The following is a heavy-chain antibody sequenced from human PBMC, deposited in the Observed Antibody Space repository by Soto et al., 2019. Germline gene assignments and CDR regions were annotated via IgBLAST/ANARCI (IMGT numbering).Heavy chain of an antibody. CDR1: GGSISSYY. CDR2: IYYSGST. D-gene: IGHD6-13*01. J-gene: IGHJ4*02. CDR3: ARGRGSIAAAGPFDY. Sequence: PSETLSLTCTVSGGSISSYYWSWIRQPPGKGLEWIGYIYYSGSTNYNPSLKSRVTISVDTSKNQFSLKLSSVTAADTAVYYCARGRGSIAAAGPFDYWGQGALVTVSS. V-gene: IGHV4-59*01.